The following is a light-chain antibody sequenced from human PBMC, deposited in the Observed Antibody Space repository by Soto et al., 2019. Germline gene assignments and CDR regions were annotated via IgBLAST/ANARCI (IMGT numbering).Light chain of an antibody. CDR1: QSISSY. J-gene: IGKJ1*01. CDR2: AAS. Sequence: DIPMTQSPSSLSASVGDRVTITCRASQSISSYLNWYQQKPGKAPKILISAASSLQSGVPSRFSGSRSGTDFTLTISSLQPEDFATYYCQQSYSTSWTFGQGTKVEIK. CDR3: QQSYSTSWT. V-gene: IGKV1-39*01.